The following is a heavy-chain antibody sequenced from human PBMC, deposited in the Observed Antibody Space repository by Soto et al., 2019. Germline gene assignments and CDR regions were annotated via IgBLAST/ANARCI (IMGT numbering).Heavy chain of an antibody. CDR2: IKQDGSEK. CDR3: ARVGRSRSLDC. Sequence: VGSLRLSCASSVFTFSSYWMSCVRQAPGKGLEWVANIKQDGSEKYYVDSVKGRFTISRDNAKNSLYLQMNSLRAEDTAVYYCARVGRSRSLDCWGEGTLVTVSS. D-gene: IGHD6-13*01. J-gene: IGHJ4*02. CDR1: VFTFSSYW. V-gene: IGHV3-7*03.